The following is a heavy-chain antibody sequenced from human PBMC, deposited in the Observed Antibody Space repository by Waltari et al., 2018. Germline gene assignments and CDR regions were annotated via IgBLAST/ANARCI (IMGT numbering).Heavy chain of an antibody. CDR1: GYPFTSYD. Sequence: QVQLVQSGAEVKKPGASVTVSCTASGYPFTSYDIHWVRQATGQGLEWMGWMNPNSGNTGYAQKFQGRVTITRNTSISTAYMELSSLRSEDTAVYYCARSITIFGVVFPPDVWGQGTTVTVSS. CDR3: ARSITIFGVVFPPDV. J-gene: IGHJ6*02. V-gene: IGHV1-8*03. CDR2: MNPNSGNT. D-gene: IGHD3-3*01.